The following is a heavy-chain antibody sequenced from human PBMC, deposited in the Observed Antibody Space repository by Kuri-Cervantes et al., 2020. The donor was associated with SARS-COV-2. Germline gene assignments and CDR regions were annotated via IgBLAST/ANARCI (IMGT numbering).Heavy chain of an antibody. Sequence: SVKVSCKASGGTFSSYAISWVRQAPGQGLEWMGRIIPIFGTANYAQKFQGRVTITADKSTSTAYMEVNSLTSEDTAVYFCARSQGYCTANSCSWNWFDPWGQGTQVTVSS. CDR2: IIPIFGTA. D-gene: IGHD2-8*02. CDR1: GGTFSSYA. CDR3: ARSQGYCTANSCSWNWFDP. J-gene: IGHJ5*02. V-gene: IGHV1-69*06.